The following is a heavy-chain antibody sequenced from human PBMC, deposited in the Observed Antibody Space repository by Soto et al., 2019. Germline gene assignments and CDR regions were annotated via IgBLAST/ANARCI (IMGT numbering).Heavy chain of an antibody. D-gene: IGHD6-19*01. Sequence: GGSLRLSCAASGFTFSSYGMHWVRQAPGKGLEWVAVIWYDGSNKYYADSVKGRFTISRDNSKNTLYLQMNSLRAEDTAVYYCARDGAVAAFSGYGMDVWGQGTTVTVSS. CDR2: IWYDGSNK. J-gene: IGHJ6*02. CDR1: GFTFSSYG. CDR3: ARDGAVAAFSGYGMDV. V-gene: IGHV3-33*01.